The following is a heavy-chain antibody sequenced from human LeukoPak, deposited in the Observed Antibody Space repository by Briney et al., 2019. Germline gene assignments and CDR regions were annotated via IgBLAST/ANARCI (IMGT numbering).Heavy chain of an antibody. CDR1: GDSISSNYW. V-gene: IGHV4-4*02. J-gene: IGHJ3*02. D-gene: IGHD1-14*01. Sequence: PSETLSLTCAVSGDSISSNYWWNWVRQPPGRGLEWIGEILHSGNSNYNPSLMSRVTISLDKFKNQFSLTLTSVTAADTAVYYCARTRTLDAFDIWGQGTMVTVSS. CDR2: ILHSGNS. CDR3: ARTRTLDAFDI.